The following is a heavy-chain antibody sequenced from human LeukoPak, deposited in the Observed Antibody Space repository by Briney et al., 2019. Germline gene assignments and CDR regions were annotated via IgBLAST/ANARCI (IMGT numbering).Heavy chain of an antibody. V-gene: IGHV3-48*01. J-gene: IGHJ4*02. D-gene: IGHD2-2*01. CDR1: GFTFSSYS. CDR3: APGYCSSTSCSHYFDY. CDR2: ISSSSNTI. Sequence: GGSLRLSCAASGFTFSSYSMNWVRQAPGKGPEWVSYISSSSNTIYYADSVKGRFTISRDNVKNSLYLQMNSLRAEDTAVYYCAPGYCSSTSCSHYFDYWGQGTLVTVSS.